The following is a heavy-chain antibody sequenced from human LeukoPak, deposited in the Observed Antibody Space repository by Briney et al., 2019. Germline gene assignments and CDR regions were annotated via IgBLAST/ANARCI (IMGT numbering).Heavy chain of an antibody. CDR2: IDGSGSS. CDR3: ARVPNNCSGDRCYSRWFDP. CDR1: GYSISSGYL. Sequence: NSSETLSLTCTVSGYSISSGYLWGWIRQPPGKGLEWIGSIDGSGSSYYNPSLRSRVTISVDTSRNQFSLKMTSVTAADTAVYYCARVPNNCSGDRCYSRWFDPWGQGTLVTVSS. V-gene: IGHV4-38-2*02. J-gene: IGHJ5*02. D-gene: IGHD2-15*01.